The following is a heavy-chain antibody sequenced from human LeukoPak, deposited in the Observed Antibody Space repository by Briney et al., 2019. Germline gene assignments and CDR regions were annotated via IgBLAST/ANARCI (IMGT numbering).Heavy chain of an antibody. D-gene: IGHD5-24*01. Sequence: SETLSLTCAVSGGSISDYYWIWIRQPPGKGLEYIGYIYYIGTTNYNPSLRSRVTISVDTSKNQFSLMLNSVTAADTAVYYCARGQRWLQPPDDFWGQGTLITVSS. CDR2: IYYIGTT. V-gene: IGHV4-59*01. J-gene: IGHJ4*02. CDR1: GGSISDYY. CDR3: ARGQRWLQPPDDF.